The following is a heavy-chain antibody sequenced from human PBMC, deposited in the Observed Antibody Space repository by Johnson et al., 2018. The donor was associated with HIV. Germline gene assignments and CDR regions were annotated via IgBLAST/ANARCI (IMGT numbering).Heavy chain of an antibody. CDR1: GFTFSSYW. V-gene: IGHV3-74*02. Sequence: VQLVESGGGLVQPGGSLRLSCAASGFTFSSYWMHWVRQAPGKGLVWVSRINTDGSATTYADTGRGRFNISRANAKNTLYIQMNSLRAEDTAVYYCVRRPSGAAPCADTFDICGQGTMVTVSS. CDR2: INTDGSAT. CDR3: VRRPSGAAPCADTFDI. D-gene: IGHD6-13*01. J-gene: IGHJ3*02.